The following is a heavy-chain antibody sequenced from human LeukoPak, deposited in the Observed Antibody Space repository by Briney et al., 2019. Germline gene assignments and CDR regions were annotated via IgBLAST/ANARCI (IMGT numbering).Heavy chain of an antibody. CDR1: GGSISSSSYY. V-gene: IGHV4-39*07. Sequence: SETLSLTCTVSGGSISSSSYYWGWIRQPPGKGLEWIGSIHYSGSTNYNPSLKSRVTISVDTSKNQFSLKPSSVTAADTALYYCARDVGLWFGELLGDAFDIWGQGTMVTVSP. CDR2: IHYSGST. CDR3: ARDVGLWFGELLGDAFDI. D-gene: IGHD3-10*01. J-gene: IGHJ3*02.